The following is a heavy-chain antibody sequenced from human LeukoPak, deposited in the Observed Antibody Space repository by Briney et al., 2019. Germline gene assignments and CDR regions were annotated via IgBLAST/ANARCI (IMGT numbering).Heavy chain of an antibody. CDR2: ISGSGGST. CDR3: AKDPAIAVAGTFDY. CDR1: GFTFSSYG. Sequence: PGGSLRLSCAASGFTFSSYGMSWVRQAPGKGLEWVSAISGSGGSTYYADSVKGRFTISRDNSKNTLYLQMNSLRAEDTAVYYCAKDPAIAVAGTFDYWGQGTLVTVSS. D-gene: IGHD6-19*01. J-gene: IGHJ4*02. V-gene: IGHV3-23*01.